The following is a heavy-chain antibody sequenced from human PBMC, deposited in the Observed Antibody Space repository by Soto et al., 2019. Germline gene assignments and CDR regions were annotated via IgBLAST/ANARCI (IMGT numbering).Heavy chain of an antibody. CDR2: IIPIFGTA. V-gene: IGHV1-69*06. Sequence: AASVKVSCKASGGTFSSYAISWVRQAPGQGLEWMGGIIPIFGTANYAQKFQGRVTITADKSTSTAYMELSSLRSEDTAVYYCARGSHHYDILTGYYQYYFDYWGQGTLVTFSS. D-gene: IGHD3-9*01. CDR3: ARGSHHYDILTGYYQYYFDY. J-gene: IGHJ4*02. CDR1: GGTFSSYA.